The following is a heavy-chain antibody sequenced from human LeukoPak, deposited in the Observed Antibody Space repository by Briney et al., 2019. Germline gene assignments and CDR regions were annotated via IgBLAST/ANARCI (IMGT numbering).Heavy chain of an antibody. D-gene: IGHD3-16*01. CDR2: MSHSGST. J-gene: IGHJ3*02. CDR3: ARTLGDRAFDI. Sequence: SETLSLTCAVSGYSISSGYHWAWIRQPPGKGLEWIGSMSHSGSTYYNPSLKSRVTISVDTSKNQFSVKLSSVTAADTAVYYCARTLGDRAFDIWGQGTMVTVSS. V-gene: IGHV4-38-2*01. CDR1: GYSISSGYH.